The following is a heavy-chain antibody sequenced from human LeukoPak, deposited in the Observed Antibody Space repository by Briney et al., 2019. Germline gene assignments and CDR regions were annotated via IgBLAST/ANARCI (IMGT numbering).Heavy chain of an antibody. CDR2: ISAYNGNT. CDR1: GYTFTNYV. J-gene: IGHJ5*02. V-gene: IGHV1-18*01. CDR3: ARLWFGELLTLNWFDP. Sequence: ASVRVSCKASGYTFTNYVISWLRQAPGQGLEWMGWISAYNGNTNYAQKLQGRVTMTTDTSTSTAYMELRSLRSDDTAVYYCARLWFGELLTLNWFDPWGQGTLVTVSS. D-gene: IGHD3-10*01.